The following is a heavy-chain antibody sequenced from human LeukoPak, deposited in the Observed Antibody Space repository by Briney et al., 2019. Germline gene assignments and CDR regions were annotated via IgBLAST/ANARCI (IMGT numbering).Heavy chain of an antibody. CDR3: ARDFNFDY. J-gene: IGHJ4*02. CDR1: GFTFSSYA. CDR2: IWYDGSNK. V-gene: IGHV3-33*08. Sequence: GGSLRLSCAASGFTFSSYAMSWVRQAPGKGLERVAVIWYDGSNKYYADSVKGRFTISRDNSKNTLYLQMNSLRAEDTAVYYCARDFNFDYWGQGTLVTVSS.